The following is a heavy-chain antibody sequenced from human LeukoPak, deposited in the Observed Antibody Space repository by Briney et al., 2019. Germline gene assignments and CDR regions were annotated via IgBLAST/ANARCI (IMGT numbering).Heavy chain of an antibody. CDR2: ISYDGSNK. CDR3: AKGSNRGVATIDY. D-gene: IGHD5-12*01. J-gene: IGHJ4*02. V-gene: IGHV3-30*18. CDR1: GFTFSSYG. Sequence: PGGSLRLSCAASGFTFSSYGMHGVRQAPGKGLDWVAVISYDGSNKYYADSVKGRFTISRDNSKNTLFLQMNSLRAEDTAVYYCAKGSNRGVATIDYWGQGTLVTVSS.